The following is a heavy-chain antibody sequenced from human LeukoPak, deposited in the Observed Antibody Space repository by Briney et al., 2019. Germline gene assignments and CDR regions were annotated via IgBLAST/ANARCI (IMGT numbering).Heavy chain of an antibody. CDR2: IDWDDDK. CDR3: ARILSDSSGYYPLDY. CDR1: GFSLSTSGMC. D-gene: IGHD3-22*01. V-gene: IGHV2-70*11. Sequence: SGPALVKPTRTLTLTCTFSGFSLSTSGMCVSWIRQPPGKALEWLARIDWDDDKYYSTSLKTRLTISKDTSKNQVVLTMTNMDPVDTVTYYCARILSDSSGYYPLDYWGQGTLVTVSS. J-gene: IGHJ4*02.